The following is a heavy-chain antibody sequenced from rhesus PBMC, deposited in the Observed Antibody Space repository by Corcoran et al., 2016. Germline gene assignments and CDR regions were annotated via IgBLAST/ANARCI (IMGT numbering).Heavy chain of an antibody. CDR3: VREWHISCWYYFDY. CDR1: GGSFSHYW. J-gene: IGHJ4*01. D-gene: IGHD6-31*01. Sequence: QVQLQESGPGLVKPSETLSLTCAVSGGSFSHYWWSWIRQPPGNGLEWCAAINHGSGSTTANPSLKSQVTMSKDASKNQFSLRLNSVTAADTAVYYCVREWHISCWYYFDYWGQGVLVSVSS. CDR2: INHGSGST. V-gene: IGHV4-80*01.